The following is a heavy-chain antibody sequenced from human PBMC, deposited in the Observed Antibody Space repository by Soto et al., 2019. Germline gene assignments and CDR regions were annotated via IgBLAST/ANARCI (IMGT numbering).Heavy chain of an antibody. Sequence: ASVKVSCKASGYTFTSYGISWVRQALGQGLEWMGWISAYNGNTNYAQKLQGRVTMTTDTSTSTAYMELRSLRSDDTAVYYCARDSLRFLEWLPQGNAFDIWGQGTMVTVSS. D-gene: IGHD3-3*01. J-gene: IGHJ3*02. V-gene: IGHV1-18*01. CDR3: ARDSLRFLEWLPQGNAFDI. CDR1: GYTFTSYG. CDR2: ISAYNGNT.